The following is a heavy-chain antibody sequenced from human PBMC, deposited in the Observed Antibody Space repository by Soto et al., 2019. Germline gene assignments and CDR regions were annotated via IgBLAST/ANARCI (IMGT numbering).Heavy chain of an antibody. CDR1: GFAVSSNY. V-gene: IGHV3-53*01. Sequence: EVQLVESGGGLIQPGGSLRLSCAASGFAVSSNYMNWVRQAPGKGLEWISVYYNDGRTYYADSVKDRFTISRFNPKNTLYLQMDSLRVEDTALYYCARGYGLLDYWGQGTLVTLSS. J-gene: IGHJ4*02. CDR2: YYNDGRT. CDR3: ARGYGLLDY. D-gene: IGHD2-21*02.